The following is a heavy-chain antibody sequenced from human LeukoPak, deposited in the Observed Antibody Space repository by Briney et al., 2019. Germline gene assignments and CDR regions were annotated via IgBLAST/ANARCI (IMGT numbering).Heavy chain of an antibody. J-gene: IGHJ5*02. CDR3: ARHVDYGSGSYYWFDP. CDR2: IYTSGST. Sequence: SETLSLTCTVSGGSISSYYWSWIRQPPGKGLEWIGYIYTSGSTNYNPSLKSRVTISVDTSKNQSSLKLSSVTAADTAVYYCARHVDYGSGSYYWFDPWGQGTLVTVSS. V-gene: IGHV4-4*09. CDR1: GGSISSYY. D-gene: IGHD3-10*01.